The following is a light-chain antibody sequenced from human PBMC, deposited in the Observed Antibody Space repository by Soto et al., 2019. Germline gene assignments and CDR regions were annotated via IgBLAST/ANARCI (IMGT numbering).Light chain of an antibody. CDR3: AAWDDSLNGVV. CDR2: DVS. J-gene: IGLJ2*01. CDR1: RSDVGGYNF. Sequence: QSALTQPRSVSGSPGQSVPISCTGTRSDVGGYNFVSWSQEHPGTAPKFLILDVSKRPSGVPDHLSGSKSGTSASLAISGLQSEDEADYYCAAWDDSLNGVVFGGGTKLTVL. V-gene: IGLV2-11*01.